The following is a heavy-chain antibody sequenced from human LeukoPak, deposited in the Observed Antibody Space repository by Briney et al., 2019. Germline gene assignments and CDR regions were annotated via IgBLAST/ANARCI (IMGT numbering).Heavy chain of an antibody. CDR1: GFTFDDYA. D-gene: IGHD3-10*01. V-gene: IGHV3-43*02. Sequence: GGSLRLSCAASGFTFDDYAMHWVRQAPGKGLEWVSLISGDGGSTYYADSVKGRFTISRDNSKNSLYLQMNSLRTEDTALYYCAKDSQSTDMVRGPMGGYWSQGTLVTVSS. CDR2: ISGDGGST. J-gene: IGHJ4*02. CDR3: AKDSQSTDMVRGPMGGY.